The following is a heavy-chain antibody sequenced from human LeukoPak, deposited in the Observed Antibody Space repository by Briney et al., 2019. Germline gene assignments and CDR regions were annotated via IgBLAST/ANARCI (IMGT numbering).Heavy chain of an antibody. CDR3: ARGVSSGWRGTPDPCFGY. Sequence: ASVKVSCKASGYTFIAYHMHWVRQAPGQGLEWMGGIIPIFGTANYAQKFQGRVTITADESTSTAYMELSSLRSEDTAVYYCARGVSSGWRGTPDPCFGYWGQGTLVTVSS. V-gene: IGHV1-69*13. D-gene: IGHD6-19*01. CDR2: IIPIFGTA. J-gene: IGHJ4*02. CDR1: GYTFIAYH.